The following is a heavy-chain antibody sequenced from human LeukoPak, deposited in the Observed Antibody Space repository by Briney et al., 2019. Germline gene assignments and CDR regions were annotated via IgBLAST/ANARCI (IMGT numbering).Heavy chain of an antibody. D-gene: IGHD3-22*01. V-gene: IGHV3-30*18. Sequence: GGSLRLSCAASGFTFSTYGMHWVRQAPGKGLEWVAVISYDGSNKYCADSVKGRFTISRDNSKNTLYLQMNSLRAEDTAVYYCGEDRGRGGGVVVACDPWGQGNLVTVSS. CDR1: GFTFSTYG. CDR2: ISYDGSNK. CDR3: GEDRGRGGGVVVACDP. J-gene: IGHJ5*01.